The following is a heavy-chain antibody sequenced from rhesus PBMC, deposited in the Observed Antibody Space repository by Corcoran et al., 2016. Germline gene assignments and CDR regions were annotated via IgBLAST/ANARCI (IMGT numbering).Heavy chain of an antibody. CDR2: IYGGSGST. CDR1: SGSLRSINW. CDR3: ARRLATVTLSYFDY. D-gene: IGHD5-36*02. J-gene: IGHJ4*01. V-gene: IGHV4-65*01. Sequence: QMQLQESVPGLVKPSEAVYLTCDVSSGSLRSINWWRWIRQSPGKGLEWIGYIYGGSGSTSYNPSLKSRVTISTDTSKNQFSLKLSSVTAADTAVYYCARRLATVTLSYFDYWGQGVLVTVSS.